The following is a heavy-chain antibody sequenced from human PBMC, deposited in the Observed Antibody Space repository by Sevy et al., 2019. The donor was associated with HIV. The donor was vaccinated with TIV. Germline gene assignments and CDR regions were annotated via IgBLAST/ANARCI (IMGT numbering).Heavy chain of an antibody. Sequence: SETLSLTCTVSGYSISSGYYWGWIRQPPGKGLEWIGSIYHSGSTYYNPSLKSRVTISADTSKNQFSLKLSSVTSADTAVYYCARDVRFMEENSWFDPWGQGTLVTVSS. CDR1: GYSISSGYY. CDR3: ARDVRFMEENSWFDP. V-gene: IGHV4-38-2*02. CDR2: IYHSGST. J-gene: IGHJ5*02. D-gene: IGHD3-3*01.